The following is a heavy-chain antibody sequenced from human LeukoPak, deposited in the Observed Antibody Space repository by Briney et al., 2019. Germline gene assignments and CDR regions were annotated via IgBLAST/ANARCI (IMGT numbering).Heavy chain of an antibody. CDR1: GFTFNRNW. J-gene: IGHJ4*02. V-gene: IGHV3-30*18. CDR3: AKDRALSYGSGSYSLDY. D-gene: IGHD3-10*01. Sequence: GGSLRLSCAASGFTFNRNWVHWVRQAPGKGLEWVAVISYDGSNKYYADSVKGRFTISRDNSKNTLYLQMNSLRAEDTAVYYCAKDRALSYGSGSYSLDYWGQGTLVTVSS. CDR2: ISYDGSNK.